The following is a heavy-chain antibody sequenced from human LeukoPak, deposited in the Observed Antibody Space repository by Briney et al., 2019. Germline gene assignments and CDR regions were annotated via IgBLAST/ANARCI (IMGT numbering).Heavy chain of an antibody. CDR3: AKATMVRGVILNLDAFDN. CDR1: GFTFSTYG. J-gene: IGHJ3*02. CDR2: ISGSGGST. V-gene: IGHV3-23*01. Sequence: GGSLRLSCAASGFTFSTYGMSWVRQAPGKGLEWVSDISGSGGSTYYADSVKGRFTISRDNAKSSLYLQMTSLRADDTALYYCAKATMVRGVILNLDAFDNWGQGTMVTVSS. D-gene: IGHD3-10*01.